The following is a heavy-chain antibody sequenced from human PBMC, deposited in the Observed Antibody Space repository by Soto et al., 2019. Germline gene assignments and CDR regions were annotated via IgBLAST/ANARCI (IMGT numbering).Heavy chain of an antibody. D-gene: IGHD3-10*01. Sequence: QVQLVESGGGVVQPGRSLRLSCAASGFTFSSYVMHWVREAPGKGLEWVAVIWYDGSSKYYADSVKGRFTISRDNSKNTLYLQMNSLRAEDTAMYYCARDLGRGVVRGGVFDHWGQSTILTVSS. J-gene: IGHJ4*02. V-gene: IGHV3-33*01. CDR2: IWYDGSSK. CDR1: GFTFSSYV. CDR3: ARDLGRGVVRGGVFDH.